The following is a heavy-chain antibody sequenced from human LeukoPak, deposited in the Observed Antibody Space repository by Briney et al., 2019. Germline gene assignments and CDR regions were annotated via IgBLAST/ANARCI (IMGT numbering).Heavy chain of an antibody. CDR1: GFTFSSYA. J-gene: IGHJ6*02. D-gene: IGHD3-3*01. CDR2: ISGSGGST. V-gene: IGHV3-23*01. CDR3: ARGDFWSGPEDYYGMDV. Sequence: GGSLRLPCAASGFTFSSYAMSWVRQAPGKGLEWVSAISGSGGSTYYADSVKGRFTISRDNSKNTLYLQMNSLRAEDTAVYYCARGDFWSGPEDYYGMDVWGQGTTVTVSS.